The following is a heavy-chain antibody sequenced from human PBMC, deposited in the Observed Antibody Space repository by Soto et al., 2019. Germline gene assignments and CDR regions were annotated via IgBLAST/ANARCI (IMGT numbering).Heavy chain of an antibody. CDR2: IHSSGSI. Sequence: SETLSLTCTVSGGSISSDDYYWSWIRQAPGMGLEWIGYIHSSGSIYYNPSLKSRVTMSIDTARNQFSLKLRSVTVADTAVYYCARGLVVLGWKGQYYFGWWGQGTLVTVSS. D-gene: IGHD2-15*01. CDR1: GGSISSDDYY. CDR3: ARGLVVLGWKGQYYFGW. J-gene: IGHJ4*02. V-gene: IGHV4-30-4*01.